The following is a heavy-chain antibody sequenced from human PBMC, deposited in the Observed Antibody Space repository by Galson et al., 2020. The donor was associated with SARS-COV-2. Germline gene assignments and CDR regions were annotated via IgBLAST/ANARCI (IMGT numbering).Heavy chain of an antibody. CDR3: ARSPGIAGARTFDY. CDR1: GDSVSSNSAA. D-gene: IGHD6-19*01. CDR2: TYYRSKWYS. J-gene: IGHJ4*02. Sequence: SQTLSLPCAISGDSVSSNSAAWNWIRQSPSSGLEWLGRTYYRSKWYSDYAVSVKSRITINADTSKNQFSLQLNSVIPEDTAGYYCARSPGIAGARTFDYWGQGTLVTVSS. V-gene: IGHV6-1*01.